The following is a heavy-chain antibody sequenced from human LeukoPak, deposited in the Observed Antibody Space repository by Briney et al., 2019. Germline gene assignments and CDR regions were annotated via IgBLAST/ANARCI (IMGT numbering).Heavy chain of an antibody. J-gene: IGHJ4*02. CDR2: IYTSGST. CDR1: GGSISSGSYY. V-gene: IGHV4-61*02. D-gene: IGHD6-13*01. CDR3: ARGSGSSSWYVWLFDY. Sequence: PSQTLSLTCTVSGGSISSGSYYCSWIRQPAGKGLEWIGRIYTSGSTNYNPSLKSRVTISVDTSKNQFSLKLSSVTAADTAVYYCARGSGSSSWYVWLFDYWGQGTLVTVSS.